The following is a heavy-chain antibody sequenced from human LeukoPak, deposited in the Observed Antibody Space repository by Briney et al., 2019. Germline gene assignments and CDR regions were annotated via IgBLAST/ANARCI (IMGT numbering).Heavy chain of an antibody. CDR1: GFTFSSYG. Sequence: PGGSLRLSCAASGFTFSSYGMHWVRQAPGKGLEWVAFIRYDGSNKYYADSVKGRFTISRDNSKNTLYLQMNSLRAEDTAVYYCAKVGYQLPPHYYYYMDVWGKGTTVTVSS. CDR3: AKVGYQLPPHYYYYMDV. V-gene: IGHV3-30*02. J-gene: IGHJ6*03. D-gene: IGHD2-2*01. CDR2: IRYDGSNK.